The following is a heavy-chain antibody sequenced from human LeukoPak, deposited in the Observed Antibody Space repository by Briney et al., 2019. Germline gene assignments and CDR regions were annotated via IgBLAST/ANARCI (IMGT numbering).Heavy chain of an antibody. CDR1: VVTFSIYD. D-gene: IGHD1-14*01. Sequence: PGGSLRLSCEPSVVTFSIYDMSAVRQAPGKGLEYVSAISSNGGSTYYANSVKGRFTISRDNSKNTLYLQMGSLRAEDMAVYYCARVPPPLGTLDVWGKGTMVTVSS. CDR3: ARVPPPLGTLDV. CDR2: ISSNGGST. J-gene: IGHJ6*04. V-gene: IGHV3-64*01.